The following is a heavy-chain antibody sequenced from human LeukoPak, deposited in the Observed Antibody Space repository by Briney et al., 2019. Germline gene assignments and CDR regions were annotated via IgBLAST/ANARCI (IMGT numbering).Heavy chain of an antibody. CDR3: ARDRGWLRLNYYYGMDV. Sequence: ASVKVSCKASGYTFTSYGISWVRQAPGQGLEWMGWISAYNGNTNYAQKLQGRVTMTTDTSTSTAYMELRSLRSDDTAVYYCARDRGWLRLNYYYGMDVWGQGTTVTVSS. CDR2: ISAYNGNT. J-gene: IGHJ6*02. V-gene: IGHV1-18*01. D-gene: IGHD5-12*01. CDR1: GYTFTSYG.